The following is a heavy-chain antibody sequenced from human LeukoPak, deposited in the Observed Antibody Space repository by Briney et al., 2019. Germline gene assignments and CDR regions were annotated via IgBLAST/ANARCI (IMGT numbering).Heavy chain of an antibody. CDR2: ISNNGSKK. V-gene: IGHV3-30*03. D-gene: IGHD3-16*02. J-gene: IGHJ4*02. CDR1: VVTSSSYA. CDR3: AIDAGPFRSGELSFDY. Sequence: PGGTLRLSCAASVVTSSSYAMHSVCPAPPKGLECGAGISNNGSKKYYADSVKGRFTLSKDNSKTTPSPHRNRLLLEETAVYYGAIDAGPFRSGELSFDYWGQGPLVTVSS.